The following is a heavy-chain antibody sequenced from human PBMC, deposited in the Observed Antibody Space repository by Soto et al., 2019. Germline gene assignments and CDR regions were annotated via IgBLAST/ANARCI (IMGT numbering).Heavy chain of an antibody. D-gene: IGHD6-6*01. J-gene: IGHJ4*02. CDR1: GGSISSGDYY. CDR3: GRDSSARPVQR. CDR2: IQFSGST. V-gene: IGHV4-31*03. Sequence: QVQLQESGPGLLKPSQTLSLTCTVSGGSISSGDYYWTWIRQHPGKGLEWIGNIQFSGSTYYNPSLKSXXTXSXXTSKNQFSLKVTSVTAADTAVYYCGRDSSARPVQRWGQGTLVTVSS.